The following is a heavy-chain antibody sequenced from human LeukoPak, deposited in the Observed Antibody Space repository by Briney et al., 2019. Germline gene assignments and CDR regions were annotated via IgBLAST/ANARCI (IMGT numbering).Heavy chain of an antibody. CDR1: VGSFSGYY. D-gene: IGHD1-26*01. V-gene: IGHV4-34*01. J-gene: IGHJ4*02. CDR2: INHSGST. CDR3: ARVPIRSYDPFDY. Sequence: PSQTLSLTCAVYVGSFSGYYSSWIRHPPAKGLEWIGEINHSGSTNHNPSLKSRVTISVDTPKNQFSLKLSSVTAAHTAVYYCARVPIRSYDPFDYWGQGTLVTVSS.